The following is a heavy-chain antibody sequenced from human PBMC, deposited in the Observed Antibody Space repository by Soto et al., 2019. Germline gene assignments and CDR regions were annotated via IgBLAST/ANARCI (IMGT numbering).Heavy chain of an antibody. D-gene: IGHD2-21*02. V-gene: IGHV3-7*05. J-gene: IGHJ4*02. CDR1: GFTFSSYW. Sequence: EMQLVESVGGLVQPGGSLRLSCAASGFTFSSYWMRWVRQAPGKGLEWVASIKEDGSVKKYVDSVDGRFAISRDNAKKSLYLQMNNLRAEDTAVYYCTRKSDATLNQWGQGTLVTVSS. CDR2: IKEDGSVK. CDR3: TRKSDATLNQ.